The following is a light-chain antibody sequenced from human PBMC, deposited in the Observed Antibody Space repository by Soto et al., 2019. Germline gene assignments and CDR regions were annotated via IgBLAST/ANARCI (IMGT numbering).Light chain of an antibody. J-gene: IGKJ1*01. CDR2: DAS. Sequence: GDIVPFPCRASQSISSWLAWYQQKPGKAPKLLLYDASTLQSGVPSRFSGSGSGTDFTLTISRLHPDDFATYYCQQYNTYSEAFGQGTKVDIK. CDR1: QSISSW. V-gene: IGKV1-5*01. CDR3: QQYNTYSEA.